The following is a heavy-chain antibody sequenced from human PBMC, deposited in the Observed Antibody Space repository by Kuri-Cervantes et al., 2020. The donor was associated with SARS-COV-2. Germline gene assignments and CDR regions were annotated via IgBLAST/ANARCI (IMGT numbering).Heavy chain of an antibody. D-gene: IGHD2-2*01. CDR2: IKSKTDGGTT. CDR3: TTDPIVVVPAALRS. V-gene: IGHV3-15*01. J-gene: IGHJ5*02. Sequence: GESLKISCAASGFTFSNAWMSWVRQAPGKGLEWVGRIKSKTDGGTTVYAAPVKGRFTISRDDSKNTLYLQMNSLKTEDTAVYYCTTDPIVVVPAALRSWGQGTLVTVSS. CDR1: GFTFSNAW.